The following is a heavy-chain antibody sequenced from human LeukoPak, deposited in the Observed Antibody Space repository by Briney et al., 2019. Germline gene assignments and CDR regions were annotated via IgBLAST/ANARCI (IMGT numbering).Heavy chain of an antibody. CDR3: ATSSGWKSNIDY. Sequence: ASVKVSCKASGYTFTSYYIHWVRQAPGQGLEWMGWINPNSGGTNYAQKFQGRVTMTRDTSISTAYMELSRLRSDDTAVFYYATSSGWKSNIDYWGQGTLVTVSS. CDR2: INPNSGGT. D-gene: IGHD6-19*01. J-gene: IGHJ4*02. V-gene: IGHV1-2*02. CDR1: GYTFTSYY.